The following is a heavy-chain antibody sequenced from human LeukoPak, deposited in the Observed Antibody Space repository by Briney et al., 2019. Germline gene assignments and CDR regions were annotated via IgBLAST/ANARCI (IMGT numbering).Heavy chain of an antibody. CDR3: ARDCPSGSGSSFSLGMDV. V-gene: IGHV4-59*01. CDR1: GDSISSYY. Sequence: PSETLSLTCTVSGDSISSYYWSWIRQPPGKGLEWIGYIYYSGSTKYNPSLKSRVTMSLGTSKCQFSLKLNSVTAGDTAVYYCARDCPSGSGSSFSLGMDVCGQGTTVTVSS. D-gene: IGHD3-10*01. J-gene: IGHJ6*02. CDR2: IYYSGST.